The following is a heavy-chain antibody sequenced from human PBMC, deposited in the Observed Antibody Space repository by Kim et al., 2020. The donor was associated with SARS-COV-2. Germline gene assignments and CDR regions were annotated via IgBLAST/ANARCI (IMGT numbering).Heavy chain of an antibody. V-gene: IGHV3-9*01. J-gene: IGHJ4*02. CDR2: ISWNSGSI. CDR1: GFTFDDYA. Sequence: GGSLRLSCAASGFTFDDYAMHWVRQAPGKGLEWVSGISWNSGSIGYADSVKGRFTISRDNAKNSLYLQMNSLRAEDTALYYCAKAAYYDSSHPLSLGLDYWGQGTLVTVSS. CDR3: AKAAYYDSSHPLSLGLDY. D-gene: IGHD3-22*01.